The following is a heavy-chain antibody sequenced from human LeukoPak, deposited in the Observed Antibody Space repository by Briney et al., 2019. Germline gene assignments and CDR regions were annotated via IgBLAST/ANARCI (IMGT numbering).Heavy chain of an antibody. CDR3: CRGVVWYSSSCGEIDY. J-gene: IGHJ4*02. D-gene: IGHD6-6*01. Sequence: GGSLRLSCAASGFTFSSYGMHWVRQAPGKGLEWVAVIWYDGSNKYYADSVKGRFTISRDNSKNTLYLQMNSLSAEDTALYYCCRGVVWYSSSCGEIDYWGQGTLVTVSS. CDR1: GFTFSSYG. CDR2: IWYDGSNK. V-gene: IGHV3-33*01.